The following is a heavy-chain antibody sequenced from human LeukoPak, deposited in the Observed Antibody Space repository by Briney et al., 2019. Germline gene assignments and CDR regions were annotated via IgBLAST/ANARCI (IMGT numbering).Heavy chain of an antibody. V-gene: IGHV3-33*01. J-gene: IGHJ6*02. CDR2: IWYDGGNK. CDR1: GFTFNNYG. D-gene: IGHD5-18*01. Sequence: GGSLRLSCAASGFTFNNYGFHWVRQAPGKGLEWVALIWYDGGNKYYADSVKGRFTISRDNSKNTLYLQMNSLRAEDTAVYYCARSRGYRYGYFYYGMDVWGQGTTVTVSS. CDR3: ARSRGYRYGYFYYGMDV.